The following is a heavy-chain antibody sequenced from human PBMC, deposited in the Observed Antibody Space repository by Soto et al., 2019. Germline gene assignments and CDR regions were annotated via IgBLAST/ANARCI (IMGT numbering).Heavy chain of an antibody. J-gene: IGHJ4*02. CDR3: ARAYSSSYYFDY. CDR2: IYYSGST. D-gene: IGHD6-6*01. CDR1: GGSISSYY. Sequence: SETLSLTCTVSGGSISSYYWSWIRQPPGKGLEWIGYIYYSGSTNYNPSLKSRVTISVDTSKNQFSLKLSCVTAADTAVYYCARAYSSSYYFDYWGQGTLVTVSS. V-gene: IGHV4-59*01.